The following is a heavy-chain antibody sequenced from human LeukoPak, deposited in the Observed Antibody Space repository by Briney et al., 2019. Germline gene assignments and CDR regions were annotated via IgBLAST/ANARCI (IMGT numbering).Heavy chain of an antibody. CDR1: GYTFTGYC. CDR2: INPKSGGT. Sequence: ASVKISCKASGYTFTGYCMHWVRQAPGQGLEWMGWINPKSGGTNYAQKFQGRVTMTRDTSISTTYMELSRLRSDDTAVYYCARDLGISGWYAPPLGYFDYWGQGTLVTVSS. J-gene: IGHJ4*02. V-gene: IGHV1-2*02. CDR3: ARDLGISGWYAPPLGYFDY. D-gene: IGHD6-19*01.